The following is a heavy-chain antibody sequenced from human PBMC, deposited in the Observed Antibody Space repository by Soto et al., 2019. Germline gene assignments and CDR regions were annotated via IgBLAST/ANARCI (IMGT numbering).Heavy chain of an antibody. J-gene: IGHJ4*02. V-gene: IGHV1-69*06. CDR2: IIPIFGTA. CDR3: ARAISYYYDSSGYYCGY. CDR1: GGTFSSYA. D-gene: IGHD3-22*01. Sequence: SVKVSCKASGGTFSSYAISWVLQAPGQGREWMGWIIPIFGTANYAQKFQGRVTITADKSTSTAYMELSSLRSEDTAVYYCARAISYYYDSSGYYCGYWGQGTLVTVSS.